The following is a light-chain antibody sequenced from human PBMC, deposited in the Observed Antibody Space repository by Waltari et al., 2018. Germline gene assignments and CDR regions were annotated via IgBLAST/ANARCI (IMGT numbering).Light chain of an antibody. V-gene: IGLV4-69*01. CDR3: QTWGTGIQV. J-gene: IGLJ3*02. Sequence: LVLTQSPSASASLGASVKLTCSLPGEYSAYAIAWHQQQPLKGPRYLMTVNSDGSLKKGDGISERFSGSSSDLDRYLIISRLQSDDEADYFCQTWGTGIQVFGSGTKLTVL. CDR2: VNSDGSL. CDR1: GEYSAYA.